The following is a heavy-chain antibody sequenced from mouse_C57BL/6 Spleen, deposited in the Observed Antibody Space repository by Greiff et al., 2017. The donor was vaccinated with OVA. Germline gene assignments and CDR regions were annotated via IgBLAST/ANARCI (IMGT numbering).Heavy chain of an antibody. CDR3: ASYCGRHCYFDV. D-gene: IGHD1-1*01. CDR1: GYSFTGYY. Sequence: EVQLQQSGPELVKPGASVKISCKASGYSFTGYYMNWVKQSPEKSLEWIGEINPSTGGTTSNQKFKAKATLTVDKSSSTAYMQLKSLTSEDSAVYYCASYCGRHCYFDVWGKGTTLTVSS. J-gene: IGHJ1*03. V-gene: IGHV1-42*01. CDR2: INPSTGGT.